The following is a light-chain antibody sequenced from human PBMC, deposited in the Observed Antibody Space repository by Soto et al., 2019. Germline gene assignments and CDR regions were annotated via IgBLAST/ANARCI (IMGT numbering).Light chain of an antibody. V-gene: IGLV1-40*01. CDR2: EVN. J-gene: IGLJ1*01. CDR1: SSNFGAGYD. Sequence: QSVLTQPPSVSGAPGQSVTISCTGSSSNFGAGYDVHWYQQLPGTAPKLMIYEVNKRPSGVPDRFSGSKSGNTASLTVSGLQAEDEADYYCSSYAGSSNVFGTGTKVTVL. CDR3: SSYAGSSNV.